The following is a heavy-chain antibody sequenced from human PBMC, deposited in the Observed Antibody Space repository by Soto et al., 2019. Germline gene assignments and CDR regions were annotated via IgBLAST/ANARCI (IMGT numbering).Heavy chain of an antibody. V-gene: IGHV2-5*02. D-gene: IGHD3-16*02. CDR1: GFSLTTRGVG. CDR3: AHIMITYGGVIGLDAFEN. J-gene: IGHJ3*02. CDR2: IYWDDDR. Sequence: PTLVNPTQTLTLTCTFSGFSLTTRGVGVGWIRQPPGKALEWLSIIYWDDDRRYNPSLNSRLAITKDTSRNQVVLTMTTLDPVDTATYYCAHIMITYGGVIGLDAFENWDQGTMVTVSS.